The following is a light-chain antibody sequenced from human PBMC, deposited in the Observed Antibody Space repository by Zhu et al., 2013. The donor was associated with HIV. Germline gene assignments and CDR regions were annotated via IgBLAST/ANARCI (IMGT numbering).Light chain of an antibody. J-gene: IGKJ2*01. CDR2: GAS. V-gene: IGKV3-20*01. CDR3: QQYGTSVYT. CDR1: QSVSSSY. Sequence: EIVMTQSPATLSVSPGESATLSCRASQSVSSSYLAWYQHKPGQAPRLLIYGASSRATGIPDRFSGSGSGTDFTLTISRLEPEDFAVYYCQQYGTSVYTFGLGDQAGDQT.